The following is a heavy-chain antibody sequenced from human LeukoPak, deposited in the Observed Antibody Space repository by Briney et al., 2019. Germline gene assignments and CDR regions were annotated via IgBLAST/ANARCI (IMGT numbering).Heavy chain of an antibody. CDR1: GFTFSSYW. D-gene: IGHD3-9*01. CDR2: IKQDGSEK. Sequence: TGGSLRLSCAASGFTFSSYWMSWVRQAPGKGLEWVANIKQDGSEKYYVDSVKGRFTISRDNAKNSLYLQMNSLRAEDTAVYYCARDRRVSLRYFDWLLTGVDYWGQGTLVTVSS. CDR3: ARDRRVSLRYFDWLLTGVDY. J-gene: IGHJ4*02. V-gene: IGHV3-7*01.